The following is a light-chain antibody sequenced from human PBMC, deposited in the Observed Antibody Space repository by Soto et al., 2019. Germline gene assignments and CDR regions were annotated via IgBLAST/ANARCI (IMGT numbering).Light chain of an antibody. Sequence: EIVMTQSPVTLSVSPGERVTLSGRASQSVSSDLAWYQQKPGQAPRLLIYGASTRATGLPARFSGSGSGTEFTLTISSLQSEDFAVYYCQQYNNWPWTFGQGTKVDIK. CDR3: QQYNNWPWT. CDR1: QSVSSD. CDR2: GAS. J-gene: IGKJ1*01. V-gene: IGKV3-15*01.